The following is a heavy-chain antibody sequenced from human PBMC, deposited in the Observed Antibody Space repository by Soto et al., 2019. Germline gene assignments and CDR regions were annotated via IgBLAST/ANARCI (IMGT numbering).Heavy chain of an antibody. CDR2: ISAFNGQT. CDR1: GYTFTSYG. D-gene: IGHD1-1*01. CDR3: ERGVDDFIGLDV. J-gene: IGHJ6*02. V-gene: IGHV1-18*01. Sequence: QVQLVQSGDEVKKPGASVKVSCRASGYTFTSYGVSWVRQAPGQGLEWMGWISAFNGQTNYIQKVQGRVTLTTEASTSTADMGLRSLRSGVTVVYYCERGVDDFIGLDVWGQGTTVTVSS.